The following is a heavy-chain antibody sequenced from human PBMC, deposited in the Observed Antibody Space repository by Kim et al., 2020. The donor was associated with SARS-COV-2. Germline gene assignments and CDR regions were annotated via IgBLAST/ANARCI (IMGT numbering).Heavy chain of an antibody. D-gene: IGHD3-10*01. CDR3: ARDSPLWLGYFDY. CDR2: IWYDGSNK. V-gene: IGHV3-33*01. J-gene: IGHJ4*02. Sequence: GGSLRLSCAASGFTFSSYGMHWVRQAPGKGLEWVAVIWYDGSNKYYADSVKGRFTISRDNSKNTLYLQMNSLRAEDTAVYYCARDSPLWLGYFDYWGQGTLVTVSS. CDR1: GFTFSSYG.